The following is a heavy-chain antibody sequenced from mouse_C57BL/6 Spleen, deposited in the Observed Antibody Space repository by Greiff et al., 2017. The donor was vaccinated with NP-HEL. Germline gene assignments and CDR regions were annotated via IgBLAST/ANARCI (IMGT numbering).Heavy chain of an antibody. Sequence: EVKLVESGGGLVQPGGSMKLSCVASGFTFSNYWMNWVRQSPEKGLEWVAQIRLKSDNYATHYAESVKGRFTISRDDSKSSVYLQMNNLRAEDTGIYYCTEDSYYYGSSWFAYWGQGTLVTVSA. CDR1: GFTFSNYW. V-gene: IGHV6-3*01. J-gene: IGHJ3*01. D-gene: IGHD1-1*01. CDR3: TEDSYYYGSSWFAY. CDR2: IRLKSDNYAT.